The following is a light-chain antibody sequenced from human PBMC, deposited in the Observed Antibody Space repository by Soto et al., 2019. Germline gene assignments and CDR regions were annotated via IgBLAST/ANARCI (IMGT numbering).Light chain of an antibody. CDR3: QRYFEWPPMT. CDR1: QSVSSN. J-gene: IGKJ1*01. Sequence: ERGITQSTNTLSVSPGERAPLSCRVSQSVSSNLAWYQQKPGQAPRLLISGASTRAAGISDRFRGSGSGTEFTLTISSLRSEDSAIYYCQRYFEWPPMTFGQGTKVDI. V-gene: IGKV3-15*01. CDR2: GAS.